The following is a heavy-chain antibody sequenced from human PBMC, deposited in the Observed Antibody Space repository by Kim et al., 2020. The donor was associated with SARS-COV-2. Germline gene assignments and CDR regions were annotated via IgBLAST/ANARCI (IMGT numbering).Heavy chain of an antibody. V-gene: IGHV3-11*03. CDR3: ARYHPSLYSGSYGGMDY. J-gene: IGHJ4*02. CDR1: GFTFSDYY. D-gene: IGHD1-26*01. CDR2: ISSSSYT. Sequence: GGSLRLSCAASGFTFSDYYMSWIRQAPGKGLEWVSYISSSSYTNYADSVKGRFTISRDNAKNSLYLQMNSLRAEDTAVYYCARYHPSLYSGSYGGMDYWGQGTLVTVSS.